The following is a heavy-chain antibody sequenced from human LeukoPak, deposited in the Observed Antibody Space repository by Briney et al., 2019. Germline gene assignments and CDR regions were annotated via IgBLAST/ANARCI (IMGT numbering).Heavy chain of an antibody. CDR3: ARNSRRSFRNSGRPLDY. Sequence: GASVKVSCKASGYTFTSYGISWVRQAPGQGLEWMGWISAYNGNTNYAQKLQGRVTMTTDTSTSTAYVELRSLRSDDTAVYYCARNSRRSFRNSGRPLDYWGQGTLVTVSS. V-gene: IGHV1-18*01. CDR1: GYTFTSYG. CDR2: ISAYNGNT. D-gene: IGHD1-14*01. J-gene: IGHJ4*02.